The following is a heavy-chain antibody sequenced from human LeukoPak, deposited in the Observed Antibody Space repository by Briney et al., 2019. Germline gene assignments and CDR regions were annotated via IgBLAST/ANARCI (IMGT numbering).Heavy chain of an antibody. Sequence: GGSLRLSCAASVFTFSSYSMHWVRQAPGKGLEWVAVISYDGSNKYYADSVKGRFTISRDNSKNTLYLQMNSLRAEDTAVYYCARDHYGDYGGALGYWGQGTLVTVSS. CDR2: ISYDGSNK. CDR3: ARDHYGDYGGALGY. CDR1: VFTFSSYS. J-gene: IGHJ4*02. V-gene: IGHV3-30-3*01. D-gene: IGHD4-17*01.